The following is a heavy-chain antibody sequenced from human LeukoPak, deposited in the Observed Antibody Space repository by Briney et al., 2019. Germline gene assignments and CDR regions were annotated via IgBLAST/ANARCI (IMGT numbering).Heavy chain of an antibody. D-gene: IGHD2-8*01. J-gene: IGHJ4*02. CDR3: AKAGSCTNGVCYSRSGLDKQYYFDY. V-gene: IGHV3-48*01. CDR2: ISSSGSTI. CDR1: GFTFNTYA. Sequence: PGGSLRLSCAASGFTFNTYAMNWVRQAPGKGLEWVSYISSSGSTIYSADSVKGRFTISRDNAKNSLYLQMNSLRAEDTAVYYCAKAGSCTNGVCYSRSGLDKQYYFDYWGQGTLVTVSS.